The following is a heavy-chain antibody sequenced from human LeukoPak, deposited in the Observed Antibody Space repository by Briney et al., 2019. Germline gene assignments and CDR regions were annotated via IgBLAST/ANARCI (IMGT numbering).Heavy chain of an antibody. CDR2: IYTSGST. Sequence: SETLSLTCSVSGGSISSYYWSWIRQPAGKGLEWIGRIYTSGSTNYNPSLKSRVTMSVDTSKNQFSLKLSSVTAADTAVYYCARESGTPITIFGVVPYYFDYWGQGTLVTVSS. CDR3: ARESGTPITIFGVVPYYFDY. J-gene: IGHJ4*02. D-gene: IGHD3-3*01. CDR1: GGSISSYY. V-gene: IGHV4-4*07.